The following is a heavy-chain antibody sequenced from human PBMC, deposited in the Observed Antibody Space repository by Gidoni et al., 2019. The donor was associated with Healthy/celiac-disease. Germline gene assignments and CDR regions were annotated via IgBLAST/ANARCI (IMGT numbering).Heavy chain of an antibody. CDR2: ISGSCCST. D-gene: IGHD2-2*01. V-gene: IGHV3-23*01. CDR1: GFTFSSYA. Sequence: EVQLLESGGGLVQPGGCLRLSCAASGFTFSSYAMSWVRQAPGKGLEWVSAISGSCCSTYYADSVKGRFTISRDNSKNTLYLQMNSLRAEDTAVYYCAKARPVCSSTSCYPARYFDYWGQGTLVTVSS. CDR3: AKARPVCSSTSCYPARYFDY. J-gene: IGHJ4*02.